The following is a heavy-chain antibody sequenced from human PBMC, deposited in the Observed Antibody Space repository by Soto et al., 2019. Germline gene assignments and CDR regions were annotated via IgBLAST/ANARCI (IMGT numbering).Heavy chain of an antibody. D-gene: IGHD3-22*01. Sequence: SVKVSCKASGVTFSSYAISWVRQAPGQGLEWMGGIIPIFGTANYAQKFQGRVTITADESTSTAYMELSSLRSEDTAVYYCARDVSYYYDSSGYYPPYDWFDPWGQGTLVTVSS. V-gene: IGHV1-69*13. J-gene: IGHJ5*02. CDR2: IIPIFGTA. CDR1: GVTFSSYA. CDR3: ARDVSYYYDSSGYYPPYDWFDP.